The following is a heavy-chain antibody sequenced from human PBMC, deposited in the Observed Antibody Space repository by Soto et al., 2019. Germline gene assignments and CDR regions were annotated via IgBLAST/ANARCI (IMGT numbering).Heavy chain of an antibody. V-gene: IGHV1-3*01. J-gene: IGHJ3*02. CDR3: ARGGVGATYDAFDI. Sequence: ASVKVSCKASGYTFTSYSMHWVRQPPGQRLEWMGWINAGNGNTKYSQKFQGRVTITRDTSASTAYMDLSSLRSEDTAVYYCARGGVGATYDAFDIWGQGTMVTVSS. CDR2: INAGNGNT. D-gene: IGHD1-26*01. CDR1: GYTFTSYS.